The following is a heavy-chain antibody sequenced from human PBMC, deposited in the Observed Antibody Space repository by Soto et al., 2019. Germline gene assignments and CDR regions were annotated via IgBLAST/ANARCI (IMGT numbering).Heavy chain of an antibody. Sequence: SVKVSCKASGGTFSSYTISWVRQAPGQGLEWMGRIIPILGIANYAQKFQGRVTITADKSTSTVYMEVSSLRSEDTAVYYCARAAYYYESSGYYPGDYWGQGTLVTVSS. CDR3: ARAAYYYESSGYYPGDY. CDR2: IIPILGIA. V-gene: IGHV1-69*02. CDR1: GGTFSSYT. D-gene: IGHD3-22*01. J-gene: IGHJ4*02.